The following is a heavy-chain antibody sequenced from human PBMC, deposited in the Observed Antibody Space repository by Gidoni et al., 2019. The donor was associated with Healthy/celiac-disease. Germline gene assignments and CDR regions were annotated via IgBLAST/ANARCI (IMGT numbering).Heavy chain of an antibody. V-gene: IGHV4-59*01. D-gene: IGHD3-16*01. CDR2: IYYSGST. CDR1: GGSISSYY. J-gene: IGHJ3*02. Sequence: QVQLQESGPGLVKPSETLSLTCTVSGGSISSYYWSWIRQPPGKGLEWIGYIYYSGSTNYNPSLKSRVTISVDTSKNQFSLKLSSVTAADTAVYYCARGNYVWGNDEAFDIWGQGTMVTVSS. CDR3: ARGNYVWGNDEAFDI.